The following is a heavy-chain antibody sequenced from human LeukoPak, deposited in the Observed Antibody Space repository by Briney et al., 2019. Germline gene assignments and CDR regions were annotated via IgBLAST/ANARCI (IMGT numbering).Heavy chain of an antibody. CDR2: INPSGGST. Sequence: ASVKVSCKASGYTFTSYYMHWVRQAPGQGLEWMGIINPSGGSTSYAQKFRGRVTMTRDTSTSTVYMELSSLRPEDTAVYYCARETRRVVRGVIASDAFDIWGQGTMVTVSS. CDR1: GYTFTSYY. J-gene: IGHJ3*02. V-gene: IGHV1-46*01. D-gene: IGHD3-10*01. CDR3: ARETRRVVRGVIASDAFDI.